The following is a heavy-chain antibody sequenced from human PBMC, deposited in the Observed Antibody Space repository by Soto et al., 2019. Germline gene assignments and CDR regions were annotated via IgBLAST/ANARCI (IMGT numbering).Heavy chain of an antibody. CDR2: ISSSSSYI. Sequence: GGSLRLSCAASGFIFSSYSMNWVRQAPGKGLEWVSSISSSSSYIYYADSVKGRFTISRDKAKNALYLQMNSLRAEDTAVYYCARDGGYCSSTSCYAGRQENYFDYWGQGILVTVSS. J-gene: IGHJ4*02. CDR1: GFIFSSYS. D-gene: IGHD2-2*01. V-gene: IGHV3-21*01. CDR3: ARDGGYCSSTSCYAGRQENYFDY.